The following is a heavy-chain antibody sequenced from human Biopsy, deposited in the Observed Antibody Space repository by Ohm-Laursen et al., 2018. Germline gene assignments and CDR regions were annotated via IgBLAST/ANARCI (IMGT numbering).Heavy chain of an antibody. CDR3: ASGDIGGIGLDV. Sequence: SVKVSCNASGDTFTTSAISWVRQVPGQGLDWMGRIIPILGTVDYGQNFQGRVTIRADTSTTFRELTSLRYDDTAVYYCASGDIGGIGLDVWGLGTTVTVSS. CDR2: IIPILGTV. CDR1: GDTFTTSA. D-gene: IGHD3-10*01. J-gene: IGHJ6*02. V-gene: IGHV1-69*04.